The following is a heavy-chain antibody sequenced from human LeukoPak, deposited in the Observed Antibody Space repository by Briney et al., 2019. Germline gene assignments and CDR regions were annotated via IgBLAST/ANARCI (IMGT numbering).Heavy chain of an antibody. CDR2: ISNNGGRT. Sequence: GGSLRLSCSVSGFTFSVYAMHWVRQAPGKGLECVTLISNNGGRTYYADSVKGRFTISRDNSKNTLYLQMSSLRADDTAVYYCVKGSYDSSGYYTDRCFDHWGQGTLVTASS. CDR1: GFTFSVYA. CDR3: VKGSYDSSGYYTDRCFDH. J-gene: IGHJ4*02. V-gene: IGHV3-64D*06. D-gene: IGHD3-22*01.